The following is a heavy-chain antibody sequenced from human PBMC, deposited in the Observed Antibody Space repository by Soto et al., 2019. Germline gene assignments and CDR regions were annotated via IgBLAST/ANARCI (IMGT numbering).Heavy chain of an antibody. CDR3: ARGQRFSDWFDP. CDR2: IYSSGST. Sequence: ETLSLTCTVTGGAISGYYWTWIRQSDGEGLEWIGRIYSSGSTNYNPSLKSRVTISLDTSMNYFSLRLSSVTAADTAVYYCARGQRFSDWFDPWGQGTLVTAPQ. V-gene: IGHV4-4*07. J-gene: IGHJ5*02. D-gene: IGHD3-3*01. CDR1: GGAISGYY.